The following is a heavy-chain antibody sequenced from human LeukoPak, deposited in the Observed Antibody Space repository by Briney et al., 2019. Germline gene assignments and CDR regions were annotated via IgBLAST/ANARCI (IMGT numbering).Heavy chain of an antibody. Sequence: PGGSLRLSCAASGFTFSNAWMNWVRQAPGKGLEWVGRIKSKTDGGTTDYAAPVKGRFTISRDDSKNTLNLQMNSLKAEDTAVYYCAQGSGQHYEYWGQGALVTVSS. V-gene: IGHV3-15*07. D-gene: IGHD6-19*01. CDR3: AQGSGQHYEY. J-gene: IGHJ4*02. CDR1: GFTFSNAW. CDR2: IKSKTDGGTT.